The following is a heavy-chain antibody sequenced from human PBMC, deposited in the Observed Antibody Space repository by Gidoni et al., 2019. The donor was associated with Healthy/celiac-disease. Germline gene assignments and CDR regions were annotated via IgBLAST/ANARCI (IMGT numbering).Heavy chain of an antibody. CDR3: ARDSLIIAAAGRNWFDP. CDR2: INPSGGST. J-gene: IGHJ5*02. Sequence: QAPGQGLEWMGIINPSGGSTSYAQKLQGRVTMTRDTSTSTVYMELSSLRSEDTAVYYCARDSLIIAAAGRNWFDPWGQGTLVTVSS. V-gene: IGHV1-46*04. D-gene: IGHD6-13*01.